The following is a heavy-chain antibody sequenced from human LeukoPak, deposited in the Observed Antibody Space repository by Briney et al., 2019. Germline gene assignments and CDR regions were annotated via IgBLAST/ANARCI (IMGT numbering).Heavy chain of an antibody. D-gene: IGHD3-3*01. V-gene: IGHV3-30-3*01. CDR3: ARDGWSGYYGYYFDY. CDR1: GFTFSSYA. Sequence: GGSLRLSCAASGFTFSSYAMHWVRQAPGKGLEWVAVISYDGSNKYYADSVKGRFTISRDNSENTLYLQMNSLRAEDTAVYYCARDGWSGYYGYYFDYWGQGTLVTVSS. J-gene: IGHJ4*02. CDR2: ISYDGSNK.